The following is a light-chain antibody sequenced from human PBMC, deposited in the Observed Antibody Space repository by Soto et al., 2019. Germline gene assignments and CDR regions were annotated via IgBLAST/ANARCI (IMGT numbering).Light chain of an antibody. CDR1: QSVLYSSNNANY. CDR3: QQYYATPFT. J-gene: IGKJ3*01. V-gene: IGKV4-1*01. CDR2: WAS. Sequence: DIVMSQSPDSLAVSLGERATINCKSSQSVLYSSNNANYLAWYQQKPGQPPKLLLYWASTRASGVPDRFSGSGSGTDFSLIISSLQAEDVAVYYCQQYYATPFTFGPGTKVDI.